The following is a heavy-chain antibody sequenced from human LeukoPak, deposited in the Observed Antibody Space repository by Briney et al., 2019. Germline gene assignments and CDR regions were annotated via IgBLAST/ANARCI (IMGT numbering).Heavy chain of an antibody. Sequence: GGSLRLSCAVSGFTVSSNYMSWVRQAPGKGLEWVSVIYSGGGTYYADSVKGRFIISRDNSKNTLYLQMNSLRAEDTAVYYCARTNVLRYFDWPVLDYWGQGTLVTVSS. CDR1: GFTVSSNY. D-gene: IGHD3-9*01. V-gene: IGHV3-53*01. CDR3: ARTNVLRYFDWPVLDY. J-gene: IGHJ4*02. CDR2: IYSGGGT.